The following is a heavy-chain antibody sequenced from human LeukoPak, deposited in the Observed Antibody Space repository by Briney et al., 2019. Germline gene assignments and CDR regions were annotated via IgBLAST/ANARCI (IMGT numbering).Heavy chain of an antibody. J-gene: IGHJ4*02. CDR1: GFTFSSYA. CDR3: ARASGAAAGFDY. Sequence: GGSLRLSCAASGFTFSSYAMHWVRQAPGKGPEWVAAISYDGNTKYYVDSVKGRFTISRENAKNSLYLQMNSLRAGDTAVYYCARASGAAAGFDYWGQGTLVTVSS. V-gene: IGHV3-30*03. D-gene: IGHD6-13*01. CDR2: ISYDGNTK.